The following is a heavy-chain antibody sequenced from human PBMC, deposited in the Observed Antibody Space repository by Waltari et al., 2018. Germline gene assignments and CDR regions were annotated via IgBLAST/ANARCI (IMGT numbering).Heavy chain of an antibody. V-gene: IGHV3-23*01. CDR3: AKAHMIVVVITTIDY. Sequence: EVQLLESGGGLVQPGGSLRLSCAASGFTFSRYAMTWVPQAPGKGLEWVSAISGSGGSTYYADSVKGRFTISRDNSKNTLYLQMNSLRAEDTAVYYCAKAHMIVVVITTIDYWGQGTLVTVSS. J-gene: IGHJ4*02. CDR2: ISGSGGST. D-gene: IGHD3-22*01. CDR1: GFTFSRYA.